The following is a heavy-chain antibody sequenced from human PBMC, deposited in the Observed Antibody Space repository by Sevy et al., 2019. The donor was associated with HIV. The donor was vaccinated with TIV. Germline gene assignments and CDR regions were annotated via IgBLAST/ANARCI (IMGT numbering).Heavy chain of an antibody. CDR2: ISYDARNE. V-gene: IGHV3-30*04. J-gene: IGHJ3*02. CDR3: ARFPPERAFDI. Sequence: GGSLRLSCAASGLPFSSYAMHWVRQGPGKGLEWVAVISYDARNEAYADSVKGRFTISRDNSKNTLYLQINSLRAEDTAVYYCARFPPERAFDIWGQGTMVTVSS. CDR1: GLPFSSYA.